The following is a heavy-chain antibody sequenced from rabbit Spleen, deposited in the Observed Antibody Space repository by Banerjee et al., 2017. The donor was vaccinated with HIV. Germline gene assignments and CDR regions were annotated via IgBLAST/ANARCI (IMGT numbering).Heavy chain of an antibody. CDR1: GFTISNYW. Sequence: QLEESGGRLVQPGGSLTLSCKAYGFTISNYWMNWVRQAPGKGLEWIGYIDPVFGIAVYASWVNGQFTISRDNAQNTLYLQLNSLTAADTATYFCVREVYHILGLWGPGTLVTVS. CDR3: VREVYHILGL. J-gene: IGHJ4*01. CDR2: IDPVFGIA. D-gene: IGHD1-1*01. V-gene: IGHV1S7*01.